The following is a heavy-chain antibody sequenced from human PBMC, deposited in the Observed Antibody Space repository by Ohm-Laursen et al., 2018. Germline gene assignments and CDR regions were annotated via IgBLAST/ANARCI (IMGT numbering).Heavy chain of an antibody. V-gene: IGHV1-46*01. D-gene: IGHD1-26*01. Sequence: GASVKVSCKASGYTFTSYYMHWVRQAPGQGLEWMGIINPSGGSTSYAQKFQGRVTMTRDTSTSTVYMELSSLRSEDTAVYYCASPTHSGSYLGSGFYYYGMDVWGQGTTVTVSS. J-gene: IGHJ6*02. CDR3: ASPTHSGSYLGSGFYYYGMDV. CDR1: GYTFTSYY. CDR2: INPSGGST.